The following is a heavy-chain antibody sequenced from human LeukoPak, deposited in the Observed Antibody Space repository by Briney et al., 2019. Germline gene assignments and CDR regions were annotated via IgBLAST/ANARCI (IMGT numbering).Heavy chain of an antibody. Sequence: AGSLPLPCIASGFTFRRYIMNWVRQAPPTGLGWDSYISSSDSTIYYADAVKGRFTISRDNAKNSLYLQMRSLRADDTAVYYCATVAMYDLYLDLWGRGTLVTVSS. V-gene: IGHV3-48*01. CDR3: ATVAMYDLYLDL. J-gene: IGHJ2*01. D-gene: IGHD2-8*01. CDR1: GFTFRRYI. CDR2: ISSSDSTI.